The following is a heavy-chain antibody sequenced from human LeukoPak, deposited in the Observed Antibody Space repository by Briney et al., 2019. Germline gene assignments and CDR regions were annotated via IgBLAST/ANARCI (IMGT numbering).Heavy chain of an antibody. CDR3: ARTQHRGYCSGGSCYSVGFDF. Sequence: PGETLRLSCAASGFTFSSHGMNWVRQAPGKGLEWVSGISGSGGNTYYADSVKGRFTISRDNAKNSLYLQMNSLRAEDTAVYYCARTQHRGYCSGGSCYSVGFDFWGQGTLVTVSS. J-gene: IGHJ4*02. CDR2: ISGSGGNT. V-gene: IGHV3-21*04. CDR1: GFTFSSHG. D-gene: IGHD2-15*01.